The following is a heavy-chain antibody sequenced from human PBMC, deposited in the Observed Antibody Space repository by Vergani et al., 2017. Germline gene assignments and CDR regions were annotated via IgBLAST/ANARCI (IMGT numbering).Heavy chain of an antibody. CDR2: ISSSGSTI. D-gene: IGHD2-2*02. J-gene: IGHJ6*02. CDR3: ARDRVVPAAIPGLGGAYYYYGMDV. V-gene: IGHV3-48*03. CDR1: GFTFSSYE. Sequence: EVQLVESGGGLVQPGGSLRLSCAASGFTFSSYEMNWVRQAPGKGLEWVSYISSSGSTIYYADSVKGRFTISRDNAKNSLYLQMNSLRAEDTAVYYCARDRVVPAAIPGLGGAYYYYGMDVWGQGTTVTVSS.